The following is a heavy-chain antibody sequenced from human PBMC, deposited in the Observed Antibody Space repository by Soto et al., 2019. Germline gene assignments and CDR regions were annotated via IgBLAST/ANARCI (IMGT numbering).Heavy chain of an antibody. CDR3: ARDGQQGTPYGMDV. V-gene: IGHV3-33*01. D-gene: IGHD6-13*01. J-gene: IGHJ6*02. CDR1: GFTFSGHA. CDR2: IWSNGRNA. Sequence: QVQLVESGGGVVQPEKSLRVFCAASGFTFSGHAMHWVRQAPGKGLGWVAQIWSNGRNAYYSDSVKGRFTISRDNSKNTVTLQMDSLRAEDTAVYYCARDGQQGTPYGMDVWGQGTTVTVSS.